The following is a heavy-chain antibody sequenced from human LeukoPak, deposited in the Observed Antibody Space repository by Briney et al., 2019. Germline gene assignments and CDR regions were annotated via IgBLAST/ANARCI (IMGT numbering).Heavy chain of an antibody. J-gene: IGHJ5*02. D-gene: IGHD3-16*01. V-gene: IGHV4-59*01. CDR1: GGSISIYY. CDR2: IYNSGST. CDR3: ARDRELGS. Sequence: SETLSLTCIVSGGSISIYYWNWIRQPPGKGLEWIGYIYNSGSTDYNPSLKRRVTISADTSKNQYSLKLTSVTAADTAVYYCARDRELGSWGQGILVTVSS.